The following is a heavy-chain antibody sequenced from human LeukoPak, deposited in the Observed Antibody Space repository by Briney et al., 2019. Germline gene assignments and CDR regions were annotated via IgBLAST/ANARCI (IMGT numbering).Heavy chain of an antibody. CDR1: GGSISSYY. V-gene: IGHV4-59*01. CDR3: ARSSNYGDFGDY. Sequence: SETLSLTCTVSGGSISSYYWSWIRQPPGKGLEWIGYIYYSGSTNYNPSLKSRVTISVDTSKNQFSLKLSSVTAADTAVYYCARSSNYGDFGDYWGQGTLVTVSS. D-gene: IGHD4-11*01. J-gene: IGHJ4*02. CDR2: IYYSGST.